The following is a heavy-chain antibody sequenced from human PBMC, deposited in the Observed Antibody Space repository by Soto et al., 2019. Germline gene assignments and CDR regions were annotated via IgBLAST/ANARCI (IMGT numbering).Heavy chain of an antibody. CDR3: ARGGRMITFGGVIF. J-gene: IGHJ4*02. D-gene: IGHD3-16*02. CDR1: GGSFSGYY. Sequence: SETLSLTCAVYGGSFSGYYWSWIRQPPGKGLEWIGEINHSGSTNYNPSLKSRVTISVDTSKNQFSLKLSSVTAADTAVYYCARGGRMITFGGVIFWGQGTLVTVSS. V-gene: IGHV4-34*01. CDR2: INHSGST.